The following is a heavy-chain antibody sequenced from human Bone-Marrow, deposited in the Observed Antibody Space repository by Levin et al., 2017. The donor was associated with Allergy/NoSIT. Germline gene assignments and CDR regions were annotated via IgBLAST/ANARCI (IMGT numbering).Heavy chain of an antibody. V-gene: IGHV3-23*01. CDR3: AKLRGSGSIYAFDI. CDR1: GFTFSSYA. CDR2: ISGSGGST. D-gene: IGHD3-10*01. J-gene: IGHJ3*02. Sequence: PGESLKISCAASGFTFSSYAMSWVRQAPGKGLEWVSAISGSGGSTYYADSVKGRFTISRDNSKNTLYLQMNSLRAEDTAVYYCAKLRGSGSIYAFDIWGQGTMVTVSS.